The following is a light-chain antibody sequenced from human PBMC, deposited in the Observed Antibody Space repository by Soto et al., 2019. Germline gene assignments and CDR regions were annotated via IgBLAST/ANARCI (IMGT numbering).Light chain of an antibody. J-gene: IGLJ1*01. Sequence: QSALTQPASVSGSAGQSITISCSGTMRDVGAYNLVSWYQQHPGTAPKLIIYEVRNRPSGVSNRFSASKSGNTASLTISGLQAEDEADYYCNSYTSSNTLVFGTGTKVTVL. CDR2: EVR. CDR3: NSYTSSNTLV. V-gene: IGLV2-14*01. CDR1: MRDVGAYNL.